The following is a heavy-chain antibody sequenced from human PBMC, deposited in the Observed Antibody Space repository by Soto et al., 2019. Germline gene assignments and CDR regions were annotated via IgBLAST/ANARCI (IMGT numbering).Heavy chain of an antibody. J-gene: IGHJ4*02. CDR1: GYTLTELS. CDR2: FDPEDGET. CDR3: ATALIITMVRVVITKGPRLDD. Sequence: ASVKVSCKVSGYTLTELSMHWVRQAPGKGLEWMGGFDPEDGETIYAQKFQGRVTMTEDTSTDTAYMELSSLRSEDTAVYYCATALIITMVRVVITKGPRLDDWRQGTLVTVAS. D-gene: IGHD3-10*01. V-gene: IGHV1-24*01.